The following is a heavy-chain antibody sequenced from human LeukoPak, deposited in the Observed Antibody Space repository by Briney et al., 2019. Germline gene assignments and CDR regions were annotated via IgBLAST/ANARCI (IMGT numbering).Heavy chain of an antibody. Sequence: SETLSLTCAVSGYSISSDYYWGWIRQPPGKGLEWIGSIYHSGNTYYNPSLKSRETISVDTTKIQFSLKLSSVTAADTAVYYCARLPYCNSTRCYDYYYYIDVWGKGTTVTVSS. J-gene: IGHJ6*03. V-gene: IGHV4-38-2*01. CDR3: ARLPYCNSTRCYDYYYYIDV. D-gene: IGHD2-2*01. CDR2: IYHSGNT. CDR1: GYSISSDYY.